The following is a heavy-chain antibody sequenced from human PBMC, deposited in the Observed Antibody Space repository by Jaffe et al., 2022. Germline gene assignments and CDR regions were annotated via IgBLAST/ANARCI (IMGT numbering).Heavy chain of an antibody. Sequence: EVQLVESGGGLVQPGGSLRLSCAASGFTFSSYSMNWVRQAPGKGLEWVSYISSSSSTIYYADSVKGRFTISRDNAKNSLYLQMNSLRAEDTAVYYCARDPTALYWSEPFDYWGQGTLVTVSS. V-gene: IGHV3-48*01. CDR1: GFTFSSYS. J-gene: IGHJ4*02. D-gene: IGHD2-8*02. CDR3: ARDPTALYWSEPFDY. CDR2: ISSSSSTI.